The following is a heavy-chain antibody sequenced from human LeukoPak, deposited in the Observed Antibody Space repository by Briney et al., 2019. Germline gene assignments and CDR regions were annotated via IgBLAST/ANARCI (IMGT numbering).Heavy chain of an antibody. D-gene: IGHD5-12*01. J-gene: IGHJ6*03. CDR2: ISSSGSTI. Sequence: GGSLRLSCAASGFTFNNYEMNWVRQAPGKGLEWVSYISSSGSTIYYADSVKGRFTISRDNAKNSLYLQMNSLRAEDTAVYYCARGISGYEGYYYYYYMDVWGKGTTVTVSS. V-gene: IGHV3-48*03. CDR1: GFTFNNYE. CDR3: ARGISGYEGYYYYYYMDV.